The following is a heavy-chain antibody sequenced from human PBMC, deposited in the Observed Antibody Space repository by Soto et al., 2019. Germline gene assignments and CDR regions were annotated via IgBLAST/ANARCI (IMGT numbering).Heavy chain of an antibody. CDR2: IANDGINK. V-gene: IGHV3-30*03. CDR1: GFAFNTYG. J-gene: IGHJ5*02. D-gene: IGHD2-15*01. CDR3: TRGYFPYCSSGSCYSGVDP. Sequence: QEQLVESGGGVVQPGRSLRLSCKASGFAFNTYGMHWVRQAPGKGLEWVAVIANDGINKFYADSVKGRFTISRDNAENSLDLQMHSLRSDDTAIYYCTRGYFPYCSSGSCYSGVDPWGQGTLVTVSS.